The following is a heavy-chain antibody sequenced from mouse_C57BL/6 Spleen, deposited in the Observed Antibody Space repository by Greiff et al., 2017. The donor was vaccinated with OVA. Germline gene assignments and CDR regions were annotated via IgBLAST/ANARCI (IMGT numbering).Heavy chain of an antibody. Sequence: EVKLMESGPGLVKPSQSLSLTCSVTGYSITSGYYWNWIRQFPGNKLEWMGYISYDGSNNYNPSLKNRISITRDTSKNQFFLKLNSVTTEDTATYYCARELAFAYWGQGTLVTVSA. CDR2: ISYDGSN. V-gene: IGHV3-6*01. J-gene: IGHJ3*01. CDR3: ARELAFAY. CDR1: GYSITSGYY.